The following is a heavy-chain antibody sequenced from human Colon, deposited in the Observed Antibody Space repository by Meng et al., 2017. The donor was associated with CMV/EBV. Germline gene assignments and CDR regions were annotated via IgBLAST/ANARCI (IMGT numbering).Heavy chain of an antibody. J-gene: IGHJ4*02. CDR1: GFTFRNYW. Sequence: GGSLRLSCVASGFTFRNYWMPWVRQSPGKGLVWVSHILNDGSGTGYADSVKGRFTISRDNAKNTLYLQMASLSVEDTAVNYCARGGGGFDYWGQGTRVTVSS. CDR3: ARGGGGFDY. D-gene: IGHD3-16*01. CDR2: ILNDGSGT. V-gene: IGHV3-74*01.